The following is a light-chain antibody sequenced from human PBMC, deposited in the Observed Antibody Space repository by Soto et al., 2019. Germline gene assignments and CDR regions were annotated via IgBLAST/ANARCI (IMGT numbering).Light chain of an antibody. Sequence: EVVMTQSPATLSVSPGERATLSCRASQSVNANLAWYQQKPGQAPRLLIHGASNRATGIPAWFSGSGFGTEFGVTLSSLQSGDFAVYYCQQYNTWLWTFGQGTKVEI. J-gene: IGKJ1*01. CDR3: QQYNTWLWT. CDR1: QSVNAN. CDR2: GAS. V-gene: IGKV3-15*01.